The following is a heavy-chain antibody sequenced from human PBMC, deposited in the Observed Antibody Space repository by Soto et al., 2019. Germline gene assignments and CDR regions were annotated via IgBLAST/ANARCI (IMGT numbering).Heavy chain of an antibody. J-gene: IGHJ4*02. Sequence: QVQLVQSGAEVKKPGASVKVSCKASGYTFTSYDISWVRQATGQGLEWMGWMNPNSGNTGYAQKCQGRVIMTRNTSISAAYMELSSLRCEHAAVYYWARGLRADYWGQGTLVTVSS. CDR1: GYTFTSYD. CDR3: ARGLRADY. CDR2: MNPNSGNT. V-gene: IGHV1-8*01.